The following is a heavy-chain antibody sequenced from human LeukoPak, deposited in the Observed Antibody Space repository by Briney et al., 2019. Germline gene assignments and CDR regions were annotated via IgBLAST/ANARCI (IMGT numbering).Heavy chain of an antibody. D-gene: IGHD2-15*01. CDR3: AREYCSGGSCYLADY. CDR2: IWYDGSNK. V-gene: IGHV3-33*01. J-gene: IGHJ4*02. Sequence: GGSLRLSCAASGFTFSSYGMHWVRQAPGKGLEWVAVIWYDGSNKYYADSVKGRFTISRDNSKNTLYLQMNSLRAEDTAVYYCAREYCSGGSCYLADYWGQGTLVTVSS. CDR1: GFTFSSYG.